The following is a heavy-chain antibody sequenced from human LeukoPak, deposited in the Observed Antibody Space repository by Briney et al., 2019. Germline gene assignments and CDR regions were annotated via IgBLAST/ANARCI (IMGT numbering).Heavy chain of an antibody. V-gene: IGHV4-38-2*01. CDR1: GYSISSGYY. Sequence: SETLSLTCAVSGYSISSGYYWGWIRQPPGKGLEWIGSIYHSGSTYYNLSLKSRVTISVDTSKNQFSLKLSSVTAADTAVYYCASYTGYSYGRSVYWGQGTLVTVSS. CDR3: ASYTGYSYGRSVY. J-gene: IGHJ4*02. CDR2: IYHSGST. D-gene: IGHD5-18*01.